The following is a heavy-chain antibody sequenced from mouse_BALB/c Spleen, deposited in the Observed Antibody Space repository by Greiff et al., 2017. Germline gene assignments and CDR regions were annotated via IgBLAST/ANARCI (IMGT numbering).Heavy chain of an antibody. CDR2: INPYNGDT. Sequence: LVEPGASVKISCKASGYSFTGYFMNWVKQSHGKSLEWIGRINPYNGDTFYNQKFKGKATLTVDKSSSTAHMELLSLTSEDSAVYYCGTGSSPWFAYWGQGTLVTVSA. CDR1: GYSFTGYF. CDR3: GTGSSPWFAY. J-gene: IGHJ3*01. D-gene: IGHD1-1*01. V-gene: IGHV1-37*01.